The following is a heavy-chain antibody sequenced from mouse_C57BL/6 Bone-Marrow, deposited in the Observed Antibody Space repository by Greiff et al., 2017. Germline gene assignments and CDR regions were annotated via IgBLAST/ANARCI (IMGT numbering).Heavy chain of an antibody. D-gene: IGHD4-1*01. CDR1: GYTFTSYW. Sequence: QVQLQQPGTELVKPGASVKLSCKASGYTFTSYWMHWVKQRPGQGLEWIGNINPGNGGTNYTEKFKSKATLTVDKSSSTAYMQLSSLTSEDSAVDYCARCEAGTRFDYWGQGTTLTVSS. CDR2: INPGNGGT. CDR3: ARCEAGTRFDY. J-gene: IGHJ2*01. V-gene: IGHV1-53*01.